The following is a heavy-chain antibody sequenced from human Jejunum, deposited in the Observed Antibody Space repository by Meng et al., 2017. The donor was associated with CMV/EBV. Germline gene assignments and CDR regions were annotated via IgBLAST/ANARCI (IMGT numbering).Heavy chain of an antibody. J-gene: IGHJ5*02. CDR1: GFTFSSSE. D-gene: IGHD3-3*02. Sequence: CVASGFTFSSSEINWVRQAPRKGLEWVAYITGGGNTIYYADSVKGRFTISRDNAKSSLYLQMNSLRAEDAAVYYCARLDLAAFYSWGQGALVTVSS. CDR3: ARLDLAAFYS. CDR2: ITGGGNTI. V-gene: IGHV3-48*03.